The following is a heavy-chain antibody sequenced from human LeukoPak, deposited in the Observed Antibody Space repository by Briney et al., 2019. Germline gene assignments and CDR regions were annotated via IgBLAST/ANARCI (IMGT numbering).Heavy chain of an antibody. CDR3: ARARGEVVPAAEGFDP. V-gene: IGHV1-2*02. CDR2: INPNSGGT. CDR1: GYTFTAYY. J-gene: IGHJ5*02. D-gene: IGHD2-2*01. Sequence: ASVKVSCKASGYTFTAYYMHWGRQAPGHGLEWMGWINPNSGGTNYAQKSQGRVTMTRDTSISTAYMELNRLRSDDTAVYYCARARGEVVPAAEGFDPWGQGTLVAVSS.